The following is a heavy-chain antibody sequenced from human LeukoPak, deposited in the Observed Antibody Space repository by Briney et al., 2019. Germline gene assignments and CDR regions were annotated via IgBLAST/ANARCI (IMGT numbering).Heavy chain of an antibody. Sequence: GGSLRLSCAASGFTFSDYYMSWVRQAPGKGLEWVSYISSSGSTIYYAGSVKGRFTISRDNAKNSLYLQMNSLRAEDTAVYYCAREELMLYAIGGNWFDPWGQGTLVTVSS. V-gene: IGHV3-11*04. CDR2: ISSSGSTI. CDR3: AREELMLYAIGGNWFDP. CDR1: GFTFSDYY. J-gene: IGHJ5*02. D-gene: IGHD2-8*01.